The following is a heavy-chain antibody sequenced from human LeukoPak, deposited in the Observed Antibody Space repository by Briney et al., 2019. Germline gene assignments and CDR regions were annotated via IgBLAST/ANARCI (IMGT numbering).Heavy chain of an antibody. J-gene: IGHJ5*02. Sequence: PSETLSLTCGVYGGSFSNYYWTWIRQSPGKGLEWIGEIVHSGATNSNPSLKSQISMSVDTSKSQFSLKLSSVTAADTAVYYCVREGRGGNWLDPWGQGTLVTVSS. CDR3: VREGRGGNWLDP. CDR2: IVHSGAT. CDR1: GGSFSNYY. V-gene: IGHV4-34*12. D-gene: IGHD3-16*01.